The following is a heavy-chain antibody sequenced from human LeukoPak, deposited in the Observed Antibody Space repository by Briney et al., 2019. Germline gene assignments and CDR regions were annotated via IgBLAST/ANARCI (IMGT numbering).Heavy chain of an antibody. J-gene: IGHJ3*02. CDR1: GGSISSSSYY. CDR2: IYYSGST. Sequence: SETLSLTYTVSGGSISSSSYYWGWNRQPPGKGLVWIGSIYYSGSTYYNPSLKSRVTISVDTSKNQFSLKLSSLTAADTAVYYCARDRGVVSAFDIWGQGTMVTVSS. CDR3: ARDRGVVSAFDI. D-gene: IGHD3-22*01. V-gene: IGHV4-39*07.